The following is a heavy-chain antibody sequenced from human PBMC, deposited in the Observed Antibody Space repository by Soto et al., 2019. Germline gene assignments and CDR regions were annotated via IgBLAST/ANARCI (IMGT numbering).Heavy chain of an antibody. CDR3: ASSGGRPGDGTDYGMDV. CDR2: IIPIFVTA. J-gene: IGHJ6*04. V-gene: IGHV1-69*01. D-gene: IGHD2-15*01. CDR1: GGTFCRYA. Sequence: QVQLVQSGAEVKKTGSSVKVSCKASGGTFCRYAISWVRQAPGQGLEWMGGIIPIFVTANYAQKFQGRVTITADESTSTAYMELSSLRSEDTSVYYFASSGGRPGDGTDYGMDVWGKGTTVTVSS.